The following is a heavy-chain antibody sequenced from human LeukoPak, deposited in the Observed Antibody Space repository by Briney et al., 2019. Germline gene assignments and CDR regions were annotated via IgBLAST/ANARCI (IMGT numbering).Heavy chain of an antibody. CDR1: GFTFSSYG. CDR3: AKDLYYGSGSYYLDAGMGFDY. J-gene: IGHJ4*02. V-gene: IGHV3-30*18. CDR2: ISYDGSNR. Sequence: GRSLRLSCAASGFTFSSYGMHWVRQAPGKGLEGVAVISYDGSNRYYADSVKGRFTISRDNSKNTLYLQMNSLRAEDTAVYYCAKDLYYGSGSYYLDAGMGFDYWGQGTLVTVSS. D-gene: IGHD3-10*01.